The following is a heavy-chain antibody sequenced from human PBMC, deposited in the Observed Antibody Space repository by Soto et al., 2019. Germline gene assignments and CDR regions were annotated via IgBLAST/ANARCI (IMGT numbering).Heavy chain of an antibody. CDR1: GYTFTDYD. Sequence: QVQVVQSRAEVKKPGASVKVSCKTSGYTFTDYDINWVRQAPGQGLEWMGWMSPDSSNAGYAQPSQGRVSMTSNPSIRTAYMELSILRTEDSAVYYCEGTTGYWGQGTLVTVSS. J-gene: IGHJ1*01. V-gene: IGHV1-8*01. CDR2: MSPDSSNA. D-gene: IGHD3-9*01. CDR3: EGTTGY.